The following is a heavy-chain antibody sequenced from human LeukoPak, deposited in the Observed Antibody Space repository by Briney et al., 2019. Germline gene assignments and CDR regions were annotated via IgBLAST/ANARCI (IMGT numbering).Heavy chain of an antibody. D-gene: IGHD3-10*01. CDR3: ARGQNYYGSGSQTFDI. Sequence: GGSLRLSCAASGFSFSSYGMHWVRQAPGKGLEWVAVIWYDGSNKYYADSVKGRFTISRDNAKNSLYLQVSSLRAEDTAWYYCARGQNYYGSGSQTFDIWGQGTMVTVSS. CDR2: IWYDGSNK. J-gene: IGHJ3*02. CDR1: GFSFSSYG. V-gene: IGHV3-33*08.